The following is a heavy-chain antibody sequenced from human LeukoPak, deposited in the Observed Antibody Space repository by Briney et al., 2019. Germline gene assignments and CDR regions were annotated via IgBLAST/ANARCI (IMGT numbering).Heavy chain of an antibody. D-gene: IGHD2-2*01. CDR2: IHYSGST. CDR1: GGSISSSSYY. J-gene: IGHJ6*03. V-gene: IGHV4-39*01. CDR3: ARHFVSSTSQSYYYYYYMDV. Sequence: SETLSLTCTVSGGSISSSSYYWGWIRQPPGKGLEWIGTIHYSGSTYYNPSLKSRVTISVDTSKNQFSLKLSSVTAADTAVYYSARHFVSSTSQSYYYYYYMDVWGKGTTVTVSS.